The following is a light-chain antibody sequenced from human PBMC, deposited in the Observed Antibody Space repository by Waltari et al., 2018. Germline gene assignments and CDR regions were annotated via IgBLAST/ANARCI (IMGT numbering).Light chain of an antibody. CDR3: CSYAGSYTWV. CDR2: DDN. J-gene: IGLJ3*02. CDR1: SSDVGNYNL. V-gene: IGLV2-23*01. Sequence: QSALTQPASVSGSPGQSITISCTGTSSDVGNYNLVSWYQQYPDKAPKVMIYDDNRRPSGVSDRFSGSKSGNTASLTISGVQAEDEADYYCCSYAGSYTWVFGGGTKLTVL.